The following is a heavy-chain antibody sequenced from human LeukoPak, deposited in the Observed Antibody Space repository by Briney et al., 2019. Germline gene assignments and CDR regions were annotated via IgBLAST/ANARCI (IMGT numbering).Heavy chain of an antibody. CDR2: IIPILGIA. CDR3: ARETVVPAAMLTRGPFDY. Sequence: SVKVSCKASGGTFSSYAISWVRQAPGQGLEWMGRIIPILGIANYAQKFQGRVTITADKSTSTAYMELSSLRSEDTAVYYCARETVVPAAMLTRGPFDYWGQGTLVTVSS. D-gene: IGHD2-2*01. V-gene: IGHV1-69*04. J-gene: IGHJ4*02. CDR1: GGTFSSYA.